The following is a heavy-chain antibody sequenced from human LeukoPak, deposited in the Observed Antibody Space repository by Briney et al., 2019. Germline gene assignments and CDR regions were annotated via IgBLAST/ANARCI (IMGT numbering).Heavy chain of an antibody. Sequence: GGSLRLSCAASGFTFTNYGMSWVRQAPAQGLEWVSTINDNGLNTHYADSVKGRFTISRDDSKNTLHLQMNSLRADDTALYYCTKGDGGWYPIDYWGQGNVVIVSS. J-gene: IGHJ4*02. CDR1: GFTFTNYG. D-gene: IGHD6-19*01. CDR3: TKGDGGWYPIDY. V-gene: IGHV3-23*01. CDR2: INDNGLNT.